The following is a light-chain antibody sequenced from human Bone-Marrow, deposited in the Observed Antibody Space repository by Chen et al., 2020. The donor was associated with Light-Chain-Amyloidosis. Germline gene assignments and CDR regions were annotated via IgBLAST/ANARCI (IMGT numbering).Light chain of an antibody. Sequence: DIQMTQSPSTLSASVGDRVTIACRASQSISSRLAWYQQKPGKAPKLLISQASSLEFGVPSRFSGGGYGTDFTLTISRLQPDDFATYYCQQYNDNSWTFGQGTKVEVK. J-gene: IGKJ1*01. CDR3: QQYNDNSWT. V-gene: IGKV1-5*03. CDR2: QAS. CDR1: QSISSR.